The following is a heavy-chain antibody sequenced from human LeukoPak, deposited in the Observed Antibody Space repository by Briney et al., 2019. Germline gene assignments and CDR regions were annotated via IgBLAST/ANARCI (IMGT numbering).Heavy chain of an antibody. J-gene: IGHJ4*02. CDR1: GASISSVGYY. Sequence: SETLSLTCIVSGASISSVGYYWSWIRQPAGKGLEWIGRISTSGNTNYNPSLKSRVTVSVDTSKNQFSLKLSSVTAADTAVYYCATYSIFGVLGFDYWGQGTLVTVSS. CDR2: ISTSGNT. CDR3: ATYSIFGVLGFDY. D-gene: IGHD3-3*01. V-gene: IGHV4-61*02.